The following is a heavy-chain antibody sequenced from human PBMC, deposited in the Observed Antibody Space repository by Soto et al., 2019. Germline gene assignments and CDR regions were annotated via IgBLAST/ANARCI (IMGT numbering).Heavy chain of an antibody. D-gene: IGHD3-10*01. CDR2: IHHSEST. V-gene: IGHV4-31*03. CDR1: GGSISSGGYY. J-gene: IGHJ1*01. Sequence: SETRSLTCNVSGGSISSGGYYWPWIRQHPGKVLEWIGNIHHSESTFYNPSLKSRVSISVDRYKNQFAQKLSSVTAADTAVYFCVRGVLSWGEGTLVTVSS. CDR3: VRGVLS.